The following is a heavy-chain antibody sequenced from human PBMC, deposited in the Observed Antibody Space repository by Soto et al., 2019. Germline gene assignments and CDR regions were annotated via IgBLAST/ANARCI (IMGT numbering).Heavy chain of an antibody. D-gene: IGHD5-18*01. CDR3: ASNSYGYTFYDY. V-gene: IGHV3-21*01. CDR2: ISSSSSYI. CDR1: GFTFSTYS. J-gene: IGHJ4*02. Sequence: GGSLRLSCAASGFTFSTYSMNWVRQAPGKGLEWVSSISSSSSYIYYADSVKGRFTISRDNAKNSLYLQMNSLRAEDTAVYYCASNSYGYTFYDYWGQGTLVTVSS.